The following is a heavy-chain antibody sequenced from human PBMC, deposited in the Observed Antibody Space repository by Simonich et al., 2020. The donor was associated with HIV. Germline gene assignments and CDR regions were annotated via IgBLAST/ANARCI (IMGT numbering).Heavy chain of an antibody. Sequence: QVQLQQWDAGLLKPSETLSLTCAVYGGPFSGYYWSWIRQPPGKGLEGIGEINQSESTNYNPSLKSRVSISADTSKKQFSLKLSSVTAADTAVYYCARIGPDYYRGYYYMDVWGKGTTVTVSS. CDR1: GGPFSGYY. CDR2: INQSEST. CDR3: ARIGPDYYRGYYYMDV. V-gene: IGHV4-34*01. J-gene: IGHJ6*03. D-gene: IGHD3-10*01.